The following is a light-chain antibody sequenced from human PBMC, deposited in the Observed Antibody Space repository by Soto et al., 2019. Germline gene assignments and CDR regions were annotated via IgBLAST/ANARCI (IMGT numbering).Light chain of an antibody. Sequence: DIVMTQSPLSLPVTPGESASISCRSSQSLLHSNGYNYLDWYVQKPGQSPQLLIYLGSNRASGVPDRFSGSGSGTDFTLKISRVEAEDVGVYYCMQALQTPPYTFGQGTKLEIK. J-gene: IGKJ2*01. CDR3: MQALQTPPYT. CDR1: QSLLHSNGYNY. CDR2: LGS. V-gene: IGKV2-28*01.